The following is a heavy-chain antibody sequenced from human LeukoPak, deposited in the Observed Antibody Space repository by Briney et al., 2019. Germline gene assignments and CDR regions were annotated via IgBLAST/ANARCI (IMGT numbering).Heavy chain of an antibody. CDR2: ISGSVGST. Sequence: GWSLPLSCPASGCTFSSYAMSWVRQAPGKGLEGVSPISGSVGSTYYADSVKGRFTISSDNYKNTMYLQMKNLRAEDTAVYYCARGSGFSYAFTGRGRTKSRLDYWGPGAMVTVSS. V-gene: IGHV3-23*01. CDR3: ARGSGFSYAFTGRGRTKSRLDY. J-gene: IGHJ4*02. CDR1: GCTFSSYA. D-gene: IGHD5-18*01.